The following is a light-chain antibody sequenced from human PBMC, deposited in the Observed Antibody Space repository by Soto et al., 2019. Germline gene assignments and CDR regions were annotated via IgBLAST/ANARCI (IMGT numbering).Light chain of an antibody. CDR3: QQYKTT. Sequence: DVLLTQSPSTLSASIGDRVTITCRASQTINNWLAWYQQKPGKAPKLFIHKTSTLESGVPSRFSGNGSGTEFTLTISSLQPDDVATYYCQQYKTTFGPGTKVDI. V-gene: IGKV1-5*03. J-gene: IGKJ3*01. CDR1: QTINNW. CDR2: KTS.